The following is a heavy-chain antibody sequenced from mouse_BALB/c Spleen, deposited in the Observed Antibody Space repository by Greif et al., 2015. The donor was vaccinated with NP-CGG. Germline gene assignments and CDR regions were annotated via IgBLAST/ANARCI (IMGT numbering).Heavy chain of an antibody. CDR2: ISSGSSTI. V-gene: IGHV5-17*02. CDR3: ARRAGYGSSSWYFDV. Sequence: EVQRVESGGGLVQPGGSRKLSCAASGFTFSSFGMHWVRQAPEKGLEWVAYISSGSSTIYYADTVKGRFTISRDNPKNTLFLQMTSLRSEDTAMYYCARRAGYGSSSWYFDVWGAGTTVTVSS. J-gene: IGHJ1*01. CDR1: GFTFSSFG. D-gene: IGHD1-1*01.